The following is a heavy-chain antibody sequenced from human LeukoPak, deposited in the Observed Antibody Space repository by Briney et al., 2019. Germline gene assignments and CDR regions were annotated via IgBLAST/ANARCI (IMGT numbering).Heavy chain of an antibody. CDR2: IWYDGSNK. J-gene: IGHJ4*02. D-gene: IGHD6-13*01. CDR3: AKVVAAGTEDHY. V-gene: IGHV3-30*02. Sequence: GGSLRLSCAASGFTFSSYGMHWVRQAPGKGLEWVAVIWYDGSNKYYADSVKGRFTISRDNSKNTLYLQMNSLRAEDTAVYYCAKVVAAGTEDHYWGQGTLVTVSS. CDR1: GFTFSSYG.